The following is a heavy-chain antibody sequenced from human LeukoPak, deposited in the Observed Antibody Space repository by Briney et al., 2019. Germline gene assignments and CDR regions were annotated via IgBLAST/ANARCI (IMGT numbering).Heavy chain of an antibody. Sequence: GGSLRLSCAASGFTVSSNYMSWVRQAPGKGLEWVSVIYSGGSTYYADSVKGRFTISRDNSKNTLYLQMNSLRAEDTAVYYCARVPRGGGSYYVLDYWGQGTLVTVSS. CDR3: ARVPRGGGSYYVLDY. D-gene: IGHD1-26*01. CDR1: GFTVSSNY. J-gene: IGHJ4*02. V-gene: IGHV3-66*01. CDR2: IYSGGST.